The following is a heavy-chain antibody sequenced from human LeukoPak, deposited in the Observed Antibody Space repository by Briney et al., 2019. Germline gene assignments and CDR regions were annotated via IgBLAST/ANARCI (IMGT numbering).Heavy chain of an antibody. D-gene: IGHD3-22*01. V-gene: IGHV4-34*01. CDR2: INHSGST. CDR3: ARIGYYDSR. CDR1: GGSFSGYY. J-gene: IGHJ4*02. Sequence: PSETLSLTCAVYGGSFSGYYWSWIRQPPGKGLEWIGEINHSGSTNYNPSLKSRVTISVDTSKNQFSLKLSSVTAADTAVNYCARIGYYDSRWGQGTLVTVSS.